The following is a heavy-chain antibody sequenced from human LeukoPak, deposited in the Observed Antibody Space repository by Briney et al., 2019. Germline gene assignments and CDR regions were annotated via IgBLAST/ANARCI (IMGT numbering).Heavy chain of an antibody. CDR1: GGSISSGGYY. D-gene: IGHD3-10*01. CDR2: IYYSGST. J-gene: IGHJ3*02. CDR3: ARDLTYYYGSGSFSGGLDI. V-gene: IGHV4-31*03. Sequence: SETLSLTCTVSGGSISSGGYYWSWIRQHPGKGLEWIGYIYYSGSTYYNPSLKSRVTISVDTSKNQFSLKLSSVTAADTAVYYCARDLTYYYGSGSFSGGLDIWGQGTMVTVSS.